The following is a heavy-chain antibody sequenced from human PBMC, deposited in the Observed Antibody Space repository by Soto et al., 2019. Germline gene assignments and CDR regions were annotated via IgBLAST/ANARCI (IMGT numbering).Heavy chain of an antibody. D-gene: IGHD3-16*01. CDR1: GYSFTSYW. J-gene: IGHJ6*02. CDR3: ARHREITFGGVSAPPYYYGFDV. CDR2: IYPGDSDT. V-gene: IGHV5-51*01. Sequence: GESLKISCKGSGYSFTSYWIGWVRQMPGKGLEWMGIIYPGDSDTRYSPSFQGQVTISADKSISTAYLQWSSLKASDTAMYYCARHREITFGGVSAPPYYYGFDVWGQGTTVTVSS.